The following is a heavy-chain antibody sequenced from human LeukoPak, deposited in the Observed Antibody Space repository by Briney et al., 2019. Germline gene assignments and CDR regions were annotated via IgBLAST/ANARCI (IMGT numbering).Heavy chain of an antibody. CDR3: AKDPYGSGRLDY. V-gene: IGHV3-30*18. J-gene: IGHJ4*02. CDR2: ISYDGSNK. D-gene: IGHD3-10*01. Sequence: GGSLRLSCAASGFTFSSYGMHWVRQAPGKGLEWVAVISYDGSNKYYAGSVKGRFTISRDNSKNTLYLQMNSLRAEDTAVYYCAKDPYGSGRLDYWGQGTLVTVSS. CDR1: GFTFSSYG.